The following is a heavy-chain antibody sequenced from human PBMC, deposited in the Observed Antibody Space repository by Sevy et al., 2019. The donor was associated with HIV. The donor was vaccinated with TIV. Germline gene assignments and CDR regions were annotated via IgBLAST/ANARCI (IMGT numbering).Heavy chain of an antibody. CDR2: IYPGDSDT. CDR1: GYSFTSYW. Sequence: GGSLRLSCKGSGYSFTSYWIGWVRQMPGKGLEWMGIIYPGDSDTRYSPSFQGQVTISADKSISTAYLQWSSLKASDTAMYYCARTYYYDSSGYYGAFDIWGQGTIVTVSS. J-gene: IGHJ3*02. D-gene: IGHD3-22*01. V-gene: IGHV5-51*01. CDR3: ARTYYYDSSGYYGAFDI.